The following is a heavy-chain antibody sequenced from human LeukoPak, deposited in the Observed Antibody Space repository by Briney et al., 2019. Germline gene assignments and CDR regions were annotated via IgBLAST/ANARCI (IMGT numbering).Heavy chain of an antibody. V-gene: IGHV4-34*01. CDR2: INHSGST. Sequence: GSLRLSCAASGFTFSNYGMSWVRQPPGKGLEWIGEINHSGSTNYNPSLKSRVTISVDTSKNQFSLKLSSVTAADTAVYYCARGIANWGQGTTVTVSS. CDR3: ARGIAN. J-gene: IGHJ6*02. D-gene: IGHD2/OR15-2a*01. CDR1: GFTFSNYG.